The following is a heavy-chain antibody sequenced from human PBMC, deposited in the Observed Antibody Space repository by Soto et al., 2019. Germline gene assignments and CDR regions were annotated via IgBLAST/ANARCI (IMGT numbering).Heavy chain of an antibody. V-gene: IGHV4-61*01. Sequence: QVQLQESGPGLVKPSETLSLICSVSGDSVSSGNYYWSWMRQPPGKGLEWIGYVSNSGNTNYNPSLKSRVTISVDTSKNQCSLKLTSVTAEDTAVYHCARTDSRGSWAAWFWCQGILVTVSS. D-gene: IGHD3-22*01. CDR2: VSNSGNT. CDR3: ARTDSRGSWAAWF. CDR1: GDSVSSGNYY. J-gene: IGHJ4*02.